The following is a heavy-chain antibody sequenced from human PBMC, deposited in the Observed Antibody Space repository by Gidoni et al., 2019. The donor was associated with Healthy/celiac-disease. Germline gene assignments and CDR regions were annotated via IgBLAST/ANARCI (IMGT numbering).Heavy chain of an antibody. D-gene: IGHD6-13*01. Sequence: QVQLVESGGGVVQPGRSLRLSCAASGFTFSSYAMHWVRQAPGKGLAWVAVISYDGSNKYYADAVKDRFTISRDNSKNTLYLQMNSLRAEDTAVYYCARESEVIAAAGPGIYYYYGMDVWGQGTTVTVSS. V-gene: IGHV3-30-3*01. J-gene: IGHJ6*02. CDR3: ARESEVIAAAGPGIYYYYGMDV. CDR1: GFTFSSYA. CDR2: ISYDGSNK.